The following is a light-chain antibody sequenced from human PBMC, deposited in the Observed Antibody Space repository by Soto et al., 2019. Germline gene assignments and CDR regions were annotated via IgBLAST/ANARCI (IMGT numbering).Light chain of an antibody. CDR2: EVS. CDR1: SSDIGNYNY. J-gene: IGLJ1*01. Sequence: QSALTQPASVSGSPGQSITISCTGTSSDIGNYNYVSRYQQHPGKAPKLMIYEVSNRPSGVSNRFSGSKSGNTASLTISGLQAEDEADYYCSSYTSSSTLNYVLGTGTKVTVL. CDR3: SSYTSSSTLNYV. V-gene: IGLV2-14*01.